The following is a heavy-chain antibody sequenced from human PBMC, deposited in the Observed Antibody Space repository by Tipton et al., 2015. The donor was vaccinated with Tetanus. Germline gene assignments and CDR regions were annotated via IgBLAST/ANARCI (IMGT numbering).Heavy chain of an antibody. Sequence: SLRLSCGVSGFTFSTTKMNWVRQAPGRGLEWVSSISSTSRYINYADSLKGRFTISRENAKNSVSLQMNSLRTDDTAVYYCVSGSALGNWGQGTLVTVSS. D-gene: IGHD6-25*01. V-gene: IGHV3-21*01. CDR2: ISSTSRYI. J-gene: IGHJ4*02. CDR1: GFTFSTTK. CDR3: VSGSALGN.